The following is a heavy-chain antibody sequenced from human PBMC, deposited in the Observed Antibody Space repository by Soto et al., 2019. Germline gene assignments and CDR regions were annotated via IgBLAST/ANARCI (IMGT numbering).Heavy chain of an antibody. J-gene: IGHJ4*02. Sequence: SVKVSCKASGGTFSSYAISWVRQAPGQGLEWMGGIIPIFGTANYAQKFQGRVTITADESTSTAYMELSSLRSEDTAVYYCATILAAAGRPIDYWGQGTQVTVSS. V-gene: IGHV1-69*13. D-gene: IGHD6-13*01. CDR1: GGTFSSYA. CDR2: IIPIFGTA. CDR3: ATILAAAGRPIDY.